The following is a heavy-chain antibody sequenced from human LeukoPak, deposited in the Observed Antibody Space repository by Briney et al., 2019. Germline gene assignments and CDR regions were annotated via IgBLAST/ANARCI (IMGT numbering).Heavy chain of an antibody. CDR1: GGSISSGGYY. J-gene: IGHJ6*02. Sequence: SETLSLTCTVSGGSISSGGYYWSWIRQHPGKGLEWIGYIYYSGSTYYNPSLKSRVTISVDTSKNQFSLKLSSVTAADTAVYYCARDSMHSGYGYYYYGMDVWGQGTTVTVSS. CDR2: IYYSGST. D-gene: IGHD3-22*01. V-gene: IGHV4-31*03. CDR3: ARDSMHSGYGYYYYGMDV.